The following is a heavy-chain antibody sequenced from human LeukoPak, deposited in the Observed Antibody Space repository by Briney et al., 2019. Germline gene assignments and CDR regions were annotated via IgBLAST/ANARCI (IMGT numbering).Heavy chain of an antibody. CDR2: IYTSGST. CDR3: ARQRVDYFDY. Sequence: SETLSLTCTVSGGSISSYYWSWIRQPPGKGLEWIGYIYTSGSTNYNPSLKSRVTISVETSKNQFSLKLSSVTAADTAVYYCARQRVDYFDYWGQGTLVTVSS. V-gene: IGHV4-4*09. CDR1: GGSISSYY. J-gene: IGHJ4*02.